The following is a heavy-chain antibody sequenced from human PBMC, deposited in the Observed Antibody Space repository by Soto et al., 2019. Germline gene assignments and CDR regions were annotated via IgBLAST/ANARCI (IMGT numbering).Heavy chain of an antibody. CDR2: IYHSGNT. D-gene: IGHD6-6*01. CDR3: ARVGISSSDAFDI. V-gene: IGHV4-31*03. CDR1: GGSISSGGYY. J-gene: IGHJ3*02. Sequence: SETLSLTCSVSGGSISSGGYYWSWIRQLPGKDLEWIGYIYHSGNTYYNSSLKSRLTISVDTSKNQFSLRLTSVTAADTAVYYCARVGISSSDAFDIWGQGTMVTVSS.